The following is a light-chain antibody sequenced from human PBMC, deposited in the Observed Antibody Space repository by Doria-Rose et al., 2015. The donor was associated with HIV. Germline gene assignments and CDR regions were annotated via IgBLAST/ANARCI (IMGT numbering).Light chain of an antibody. J-gene: IGKJ2*02. Sequence: DIQMTQSPSALSESEGGRVTITCRASQSISSYLNWYQQKPGKAPKLLIYAASSLQSGVPSRFSGSGSGTDFTLTISSLQPEDFAAYYCQQSCCTPSTFGQGTK. CDR3: QQSCCTPST. CDR1: QSISSY. CDR2: AAS. V-gene: IGKV1-39*01.